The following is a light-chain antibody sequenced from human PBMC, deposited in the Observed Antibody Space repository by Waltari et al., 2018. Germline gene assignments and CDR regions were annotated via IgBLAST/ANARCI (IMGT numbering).Light chain of an antibody. V-gene: IGKV3-20*01. CDR3: QQYGSSPIT. J-gene: IGKJ5*01. CDR1: QSVISSY. CDR2: GAS. Sequence: EIVLTLSPGTLSLSPGERSTLPRSARQSVISSYLAWYHQNTATAPRLLIYGASSRATGIPDRFSGSGSGTDFTITISRLEPEDFAVYYCQQYGSSPITFGQGTGLEIK.